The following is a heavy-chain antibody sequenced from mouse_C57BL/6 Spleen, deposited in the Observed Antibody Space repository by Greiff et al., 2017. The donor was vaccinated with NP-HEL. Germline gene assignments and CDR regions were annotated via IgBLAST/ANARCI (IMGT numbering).Heavy chain of an antibody. D-gene: IGHD2-1*01. CDR3: ARARLYSGNPRDAMDY. CDR2: IDPNNGGT. CDR1: GYTFTDYY. V-gene: IGHV1-26*01. Sequence: VQLQQSGPELVKPGASVKISCKASGYTFTDYYMNWVKQSHGKSLEWIGDIDPNNGGTSYNQKFKGKATLTVDKSSSTAYMELRSLTSEDTAVYYGARARLYSGNPRDAMDYWGQGTSVTVSS. J-gene: IGHJ4*01.